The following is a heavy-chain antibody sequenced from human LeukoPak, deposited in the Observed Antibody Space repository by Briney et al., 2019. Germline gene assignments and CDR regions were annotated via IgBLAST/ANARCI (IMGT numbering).Heavy chain of an antibody. Sequence: ASVKLSCKASGYSSTYVFTTYPIHWVRQAPGQGLEWLGMINHRGDATIYAQKFQGRVTLPRDSSTTSVYMELSSLKSDDTGLYYCARKWSSRDWFDPWGQGTLVTVSS. D-gene: IGHD2-8*01. CDR2: INHRGDAT. CDR3: ARKWSSRDWFDP. V-gene: IGHV1-46*01. CDR1: GYSSTYVFTTYP. J-gene: IGHJ5*02.